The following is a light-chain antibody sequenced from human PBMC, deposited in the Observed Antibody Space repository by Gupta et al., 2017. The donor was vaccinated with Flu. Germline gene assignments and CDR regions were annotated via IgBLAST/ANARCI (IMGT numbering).Light chain of an antibody. CDR3: QQDVDTRQT. CDR2: WAS. Sequence: DIVMTQSPDSLTVSLGERATITCKSSQSVLSSRDSANYLAWYQQKAGQPPKVLINWASTRESGVPDRFNGSGSGTDFTLTISSLQAEDVAVYSCQQDVDTRQTFGQGTKVELK. CDR1: QSVLSSRDSANY. V-gene: IGKV4-1*01. J-gene: IGKJ1*01.